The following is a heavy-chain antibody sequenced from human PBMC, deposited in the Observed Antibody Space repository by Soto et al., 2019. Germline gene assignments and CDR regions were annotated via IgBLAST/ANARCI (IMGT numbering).Heavy chain of an antibody. CDR2: ISWNSGSI. D-gene: IGHD6-6*01. CDR3: VKGRDRSSSPSFDP. Sequence: EVQLVESGGGLVQPGRSLRLSCAASGFTFDDYAMHWVRQGPGKGLEWVSGISWNSGSIGYVDSVQGRITISRDNVKKSLYLQMNSLRPADTAFYYCVKGRDRSSSPSFDPCGQGTLVTVSS. J-gene: IGHJ5*02. V-gene: IGHV3-9*01. CDR1: GFTFDDYA.